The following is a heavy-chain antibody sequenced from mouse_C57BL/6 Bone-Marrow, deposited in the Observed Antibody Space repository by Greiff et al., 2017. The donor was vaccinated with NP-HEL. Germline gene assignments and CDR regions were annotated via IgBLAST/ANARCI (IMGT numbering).Heavy chain of an antibody. D-gene: IGHD2-1*01. CDR2: LRSGSSTL. CDR1: GFTFSDYG. V-gene: IGHV5-17*01. J-gene: IGHJ3*01. Sequence: EVKLVESGGGLVKPGGSLKLSCAASGFTFSDYGMHWVRQAPETGLEWVSYLRSGSSTLYYAATVTGRFTISRDNAKNTLCLQMTSLRSDDTAMYYCARGNSAWFAYWGQGTLVTVSA. CDR3: ARGNSAWFAY.